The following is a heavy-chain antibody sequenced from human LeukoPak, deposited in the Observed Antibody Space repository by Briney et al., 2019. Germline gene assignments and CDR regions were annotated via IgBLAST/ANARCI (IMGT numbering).Heavy chain of an antibody. D-gene: IGHD1-1*01. CDR2: IYPGDSDT. J-gene: IGHJ4*02. Sequence: GESLKISCKGSGYSFASHWIGWVRQMPGKGLEWMGIIYPGDSDTTYSPSFQGQVTISADKSISTAYLQWSSLKASDTAMYYCASLELDLPGGFDYWGQGTLVTVSS. V-gene: IGHV5-51*01. CDR3: ASLELDLPGGFDY. CDR1: GYSFASHW.